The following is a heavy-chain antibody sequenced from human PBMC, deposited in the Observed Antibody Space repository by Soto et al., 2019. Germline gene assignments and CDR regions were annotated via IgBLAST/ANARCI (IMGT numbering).Heavy chain of an antibody. J-gene: IGHJ6*02. CDR1: GGSISSGDYY. V-gene: IGHV4-30-4*01. CDR2: IYYSGTT. Sequence: PSETLSLTCTVSGGSISSGDYYWSWIRQPPGKGLEWIGYIYYSGTTYYNPSLKSRVTISVDTSKNQFSLKLSSVTAADTAVYYCRGYCGSTSCYGPYYYYGMDVWGQGTTVTVSS. D-gene: IGHD2-2*01. CDR3: RGYCGSTSCYGPYYYYGMDV.